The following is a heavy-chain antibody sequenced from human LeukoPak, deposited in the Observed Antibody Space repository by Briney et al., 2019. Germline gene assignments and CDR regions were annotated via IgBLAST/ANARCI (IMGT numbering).Heavy chain of an antibody. Sequence: GGSLRLSCAASGFTFSSYSMNWVRQAPGKGLEWVSSISSSSSYIYYADSVKGRFTISRDNAKNSLYLQMNSLRAKDTAVYYCARDFRDRVGATTVWFDPWGQGTLVTVSS. V-gene: IGHV3-21*01. D-gene: IGHD1-26*01. CDR3: ARDFRDRVGATTVWFDP. CDR2: ISSSSSYI. J-gene: IGHJ5*02. CDR1: GFTFSSYS.